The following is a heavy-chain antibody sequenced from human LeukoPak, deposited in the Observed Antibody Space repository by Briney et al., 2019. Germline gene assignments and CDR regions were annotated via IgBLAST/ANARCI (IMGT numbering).Heavy chain of an antibody. CDR2: INPSGGST. J-gene: IGHJ6*02. CDR1: GYTFTSYD. Sequence: ASVKVSCKASGYTFTSYDINWVRQAPGQGLEWMGIINPSGGSTSYAQKFQGRVTMTRDTSTSTVYMELSSLRSEDTAVYYCARAVVRGVISYYGMDVWGQGTTVTVSS. CDR3: ARAVVRGVISYYGMDV. V-gene: IGHV1-46*01. D-gene: IGHD3-10*01.